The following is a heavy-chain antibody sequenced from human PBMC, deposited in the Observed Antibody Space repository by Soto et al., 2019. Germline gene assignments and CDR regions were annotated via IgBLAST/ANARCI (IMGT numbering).Heavy chain of an antibody. CDR1: GGSISSGGYS. Sequence: SETLSLTCAVSGGSISSGGYSWSWIRQPPGKGLEWIGYIYHSGSTYYNPSLKSRVTISVDRSKNQFSLKLSSVTATDTAVYYCARGPPHSHWGQGTLVTVSS. J-gene: IGHJ4*02. CDR3: ARGPPHSH. D-gene: IGHD2-21*01. V-gene: IGHV4-30-2*01. CDR2: IYHSGST.